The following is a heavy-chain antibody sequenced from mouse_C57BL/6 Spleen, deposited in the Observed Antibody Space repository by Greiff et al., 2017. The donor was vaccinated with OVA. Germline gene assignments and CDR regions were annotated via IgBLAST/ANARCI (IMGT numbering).Heavy chain of an antibody. J-gene: IGHJ2*01. D-gene: IGHD1-1*01. Sequence: EVQLQQSGPVLVKPGASVKMSCKASGYTFTDYYMNWVKQSHGKSLEWIGVINPYNGGTSYNQKFKGKATLTVDKSSSTAYMELNSLTSEDSAVYYCARGGDYGSSSFDYWGQGTTLTVSS. CDR3: ARGGDYGSSSFDY. CDR2: INPYNGGT. CDR1: GYTFTDYY. V-gene: IGHV1-19*01.